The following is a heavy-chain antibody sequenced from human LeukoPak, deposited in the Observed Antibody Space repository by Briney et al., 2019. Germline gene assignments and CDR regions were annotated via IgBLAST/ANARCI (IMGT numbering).Heavy chain of an antibody. CDR3: ARDPGYDKYYYYYMDV. J-gene: IGHJ6*03. CDR2: INPNSGGT. Sequence: EASVKVSCKASGYTFTGYYMHWVRQAPGQGLEWMGWINPNSGGTNYAQKFQGRVTMTRDTSISTAYVELSRLRSDDTAVYYCARDPGYDKYYYYYMDVWGKGTTVTVSS. D-gene: IGHD5-12*01. CDR1: GYTFTGYY. V-gene: IGHV1-2*02.